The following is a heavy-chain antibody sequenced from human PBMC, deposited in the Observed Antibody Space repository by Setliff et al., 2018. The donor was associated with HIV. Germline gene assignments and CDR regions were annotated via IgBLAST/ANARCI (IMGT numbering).Heavy chain of an antibody. D-gene: IGHD3-22*01. CDR2: IKQDGSEK. CDR3: ARVYDSSGYSLSIPGY. CDR1: GFTFSSYW. Sequence: HPGGSLRLSCAASGFTFSSYWMSWVRQAPGKGLEWVANIKQDGSEKYYVDSVKGRFTISRDDAKNSLYLQMNSLRAEDTAVYYCARVYDSSGYSLSIPGYWGQGTLVTV. V-gene: IGHV3-7*01. J-gene: IGHJ4*01.